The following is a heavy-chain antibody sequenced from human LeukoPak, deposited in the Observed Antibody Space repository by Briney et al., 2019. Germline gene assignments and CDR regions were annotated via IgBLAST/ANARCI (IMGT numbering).Heavy chain of an antibody. CDR1: GYSFTSYW. CDR2: IYPGDSDT. Sequence: KGGESLRISCKGSGYSFTSYWIGWVRQMPGKGLEWMGIIYPGDSDTRYSPSFQGQVTISADKSISTAYLQWSSLKASDTAMYYCARISGSPGYYFDYWGQGTLVTVSS. D-gene: IGHD3-10*01. J-gene: IGHJ4*02. CDR3: ARISGSPGYYFDY. V-gene: IGHV5-51*01.